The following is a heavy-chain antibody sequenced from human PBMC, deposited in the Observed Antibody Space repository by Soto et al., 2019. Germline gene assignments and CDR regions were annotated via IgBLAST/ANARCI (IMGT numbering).Heavy chain of an antibody. D-gene: IGHD3-10*01. CDR2: IYYSGST. CDR3: ARGERFGELLSWFDP. J-gene: IGHJ5*02. CDR1: GGSISSGGYY. V-gene: IGHV4-31*03. Sequence: QVQLQESGPGLVKPSQTLSLTCTVSGGSISSGGYYWSWIRQHPGKGLEWIGYIYYSGSTNYTPSLKRRVTISVDTSKNQFSLKLSSVTAADTAVYYCARGERFGELLSWFDPWGQGTLVTVSS.